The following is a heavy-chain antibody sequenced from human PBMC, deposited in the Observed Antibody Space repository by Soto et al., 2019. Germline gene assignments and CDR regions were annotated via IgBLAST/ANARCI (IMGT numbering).Heavy chain of an antibody. CDR2: IIPIFGTA. CDR1: GGTFSSYA. CDR3: ARDKFPSIAAPTYYYYGMDV. Sequence: SVKVSCKASGGTFSSYAISWVRQAPGQGLEWMGGIIPIFGTANYAQKFQGRVTITADESTSTAYMELSSLRSEDTAVYYCARDKFPSIAAPTYYYYGMDVWGQGTTVTVS. D-gene: IGHD6-6*01. J-gene: IGHJ6*02. V-gene: IGHV1-69*13.